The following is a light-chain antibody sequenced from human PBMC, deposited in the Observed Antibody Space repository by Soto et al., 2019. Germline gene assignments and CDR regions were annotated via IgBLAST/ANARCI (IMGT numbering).Light chain of an antibody. CDR2: EVN. Sequence: QSALTQPPSASGSPGQSVTISCTRTNSYVGGYNYVFWYQQHPGKAPTLMIYEVNKRPSGVPDRFSGSKSSNTASLTVSGLQAEDEADYYCSSYAGSNNHVFGTGTKVTVL. J-gene: IGLJ1*01. V-gene: IGLV2-8*01. CDR3: SSYAGSNNHV. CDR1: NSYVGGYNY.